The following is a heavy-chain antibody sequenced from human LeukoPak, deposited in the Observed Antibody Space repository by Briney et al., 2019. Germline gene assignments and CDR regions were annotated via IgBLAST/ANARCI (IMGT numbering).Heavy chain of an antibody. D-gene: IGHD2-15*01. CDR3: ARDWWGVGDY. CDR1: GFTFSSYW. V-gene: IGHV3-7*01. J-gene: IGHJ4*02. Sequence: GGSLRLSCAASGFTFSSYWMSWVRQAPGKGLEWVANINKDGGEKYYVDSVKGRFTISRDNSKNTLYLQMNSLRAEDTAVYYCARDWWGVGDYWGQGTLVTVSS. CDR2: INKDGGEK.